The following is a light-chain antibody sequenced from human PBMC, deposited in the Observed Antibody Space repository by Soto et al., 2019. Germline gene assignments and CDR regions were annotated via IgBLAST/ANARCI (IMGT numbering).Light chain of an antibody. CDR1: SSNIGAGYH. V-gene: IGLV1-40*01. CDR3: QSYDSSHVV. CDR2: GNS. J-gene: IGLJ2*01. Sequence: QSVLTQPPSVSGAPGQRVTISCTGSSSNIGAGYHVHWYQQLPGTAPKLLIYGNSNRPSGVPDRFSGSKSGTSASLAITGLQAEDEADYYCQSYDSSHVVFGGGTSSPS.